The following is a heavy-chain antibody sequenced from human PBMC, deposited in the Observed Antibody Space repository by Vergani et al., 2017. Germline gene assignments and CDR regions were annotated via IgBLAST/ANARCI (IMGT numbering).Heavy chain of an antibody. CDR2: IYSGGRST. CDR3: AKAVAVAGTEWFDY. J-gene: IGHJ4*02. D-gene: IGHD6-19*01. Sequence: EVQLLESGGGLVQPGGSLRLSCAASGFTFSSYAMSWVRQARGKGWEWFSVIYSGGRSTYFADSWKGRFTISRDNSKNTLYLQMNSLRAEDTAVYYCAKAVAVAGTEWFDYWGQGTLVTVSS. CDR1: GFTFSSYA. V-gene: IGHV3-23*03.